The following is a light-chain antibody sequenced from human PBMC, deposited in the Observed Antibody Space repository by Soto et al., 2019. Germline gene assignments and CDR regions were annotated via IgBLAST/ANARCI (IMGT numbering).Light chain of an antibody. CDR3: QQYGRSGT. V-gene: IGKV3-20*01. CDR2: GAS. Sequence: EIVLTQSPATLSLSPGERATLSCRASQSINRHLAWYRQKPGQAPRLLIYGASTRATGIPDRFSGSGSGTDFTLTISRLEPEDFAVYYCQQYGRSGTFGQGTKVDIK. J-gene: IGKJ1*01. CDR1: QSINRH.